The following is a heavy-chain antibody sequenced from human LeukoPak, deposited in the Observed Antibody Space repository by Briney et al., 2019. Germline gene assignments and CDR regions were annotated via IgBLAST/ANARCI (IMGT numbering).Heavy chain of an antibody. CDR3: VRDQAKIGGGYYMDV. CDR2: ISNSGSSI. Sequence: GGSLRLSCAGSGFTFSSYEMNWVRQAPGKGLEWVSYISNSGSSIYYADSVKGRFTSSRDNAKNSLYLQMTSLRAEDTAVYYCVRDQAKIGGGYYMDVWGKGTTVTVSS. V-gene: IGHV3-48*03. J-gene: IGHJ6*03. CDR1: GFTFSSYE. D-gene: IGHD1-26*01.